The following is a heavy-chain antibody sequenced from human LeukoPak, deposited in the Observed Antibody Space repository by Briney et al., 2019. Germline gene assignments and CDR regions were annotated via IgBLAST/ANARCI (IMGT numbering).Heavy chain of an antibody. Sequence: GGSLRLSCAASGFTFSRYGMHWVRQAPGKGLEWVAVIWYDGSNPDYADSVKGRFTISRDNSKNTLYLQMNSLRAEDTAVYYCARGNIVGATNLDYWGQGTLVTVSS. CDR3: ARGNIVGATNLDY. J-gene: IGHJ4*02. D-gene: IGHD1-26*01. CDR2: IWYDGSNP. V-gene: IGHV3-33*01. CDR1: GFTFSRYG.